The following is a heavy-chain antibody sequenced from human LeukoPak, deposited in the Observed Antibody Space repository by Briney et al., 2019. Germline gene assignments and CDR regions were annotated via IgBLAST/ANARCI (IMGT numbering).Heavy chain of an antibody. V-gene: IGHV1-2*02. Sequence: ASVKVSCKASGYTFTGYYMHLVRQAPGQGLEWVGWINPNSGGTDYAEKFQGRVTMTRDTSISTAYMELSSLRFDDTAVYYCARDLQYYYGSGSSRFSYTWGLDVWGQGNTATVSS. CDR2: INPNSGGT. D-gene: IGHD3-10*01. CDR1: GYTFTGYY. J-gene: IGHJ6*02. CDR3: ARDLQYYYGSGSSRFSYTWGLDV.